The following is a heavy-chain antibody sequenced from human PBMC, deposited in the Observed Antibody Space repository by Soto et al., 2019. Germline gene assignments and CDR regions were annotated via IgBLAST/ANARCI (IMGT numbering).Heavy chain of an antibody. CDR1: GGSISGGGYY. CDR3: ARRATVVTPFDY. V-gene: IGHV4-31*03. D-gene: IGHD4-17*01. J-gene: IGHJ4*02. CDR2: IYYSGST. Sequence: PSETLSLPCTVSGGSISGGGYYWSWIRQHPGRGLEWIGYIYYSGSTYYNPSLKSRVTISVDTSKNQFSLKLSSVTGADTAVYYCARRATVVTPFDYWGQGTLVTVSS.